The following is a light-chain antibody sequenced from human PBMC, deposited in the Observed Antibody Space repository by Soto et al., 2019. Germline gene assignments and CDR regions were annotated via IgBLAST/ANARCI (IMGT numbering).Light chain of an antibody. CDR3: CSYAASYTLI. CDR2: NVG. J-gene: IGLJ1*01. V-gene: IGLV2-11*01. Sequence: LTQLCPVSGSPAEVVNILYNGASSDVGGYNYVSWYQQYPGKAPKLIIYNVGTRRLGVPGRFSGSKSGNTASLTISGLQAEDEDQFYCCSYAASYTLIFGSGTRVTV. CDR1: SSDVGGYNY.